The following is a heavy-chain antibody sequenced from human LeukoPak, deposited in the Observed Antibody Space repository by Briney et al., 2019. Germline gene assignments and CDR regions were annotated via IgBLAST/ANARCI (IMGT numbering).Heavy chain of an antibody. CDR2: INPNSGGT. CDR3: ARDVHDILTGYSDAFDI. Sequence: ASVKVSCKASGYTFTGYYMHWVRQAPGQGLEWMGWINPNSGGTNYAQKFQGRVTMTRDTSISTAYMELSRLRSDDTAVYYCARDVHDILTGYSDAFDIWGQGTMVTVSS. CDR1: GYTFTGYY. V-gene: IGHV1-2*02. D-gene: IGHD3-9*01. J-gene: IGHJ3*02.